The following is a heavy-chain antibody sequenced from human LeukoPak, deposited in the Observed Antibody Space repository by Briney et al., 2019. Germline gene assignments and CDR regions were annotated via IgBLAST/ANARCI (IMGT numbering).Heavy chain of an antibody. V-gene: IGHV3-30*04. J-gene: IGHJ4*02. CDR3: ARDQYYDSSGLFDY. CDR1: GFTFSSYA. D-gene: IGHD3-22*01. CDR2: ISYDGSNK. Sequence: GGSLRLSCAASGFTFSSYAMSWVRQAPGKGLEWVAVISYDGSNKYYADSVKGRFTISRDNSKNTLYLQMNSLRAEDTAVYYCARDQYYDSSGLFDYWGQGTLVTVSS.